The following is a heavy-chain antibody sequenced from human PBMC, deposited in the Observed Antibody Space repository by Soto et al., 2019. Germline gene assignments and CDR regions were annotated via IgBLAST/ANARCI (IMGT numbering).Heavy chain of an antibody. J-gene: IGHJ5*02. CDR1: GGSISSYY. V-gene: IGHV4-59*01. CDR3: ARGREWFGGVTDP. CDR2: IYYDGRT. Sequence: PSETLSLTCTVSGGSISSYYWSWIRQPPGKGLEWIGYIYYDGRTNYNPSLKSRLTISLDTSKNQFSLTLRSVTAADTAIYYCARGREWFGGVTDPWGQGTLVTVSS. D-gene: IGHD3-10*01.